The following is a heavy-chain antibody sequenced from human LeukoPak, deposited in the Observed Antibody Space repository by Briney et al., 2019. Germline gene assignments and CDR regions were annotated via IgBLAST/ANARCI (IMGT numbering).Heavy chain of an antibody. Sequence: GGSLRLSCAASGFTVSSNDMSWVRQAPGKGLEWVSLIYSGRSTYYADSVKGRFIISRDNSKNTLYLQMNSLRAEDTAVYYCARYSGTFSNSYFDCWGQGTLVTVSS. CDR2: IYSGRST. CDR1: GFTVSSND. CDR3: ARYSGTFSNSYFDC. D-gene: IGHD1-26*01. J-gene: IGHJ4*02. V-gene: IGHV3-66*01.